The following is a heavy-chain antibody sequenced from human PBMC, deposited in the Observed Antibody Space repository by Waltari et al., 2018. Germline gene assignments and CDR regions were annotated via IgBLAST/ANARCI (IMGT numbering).Heavy chain of an antibody. J-gene: IGHJ4*02. CDR3: ARGKYTSDRSFDY. CDR1: QFTFSTYS. D-gene: IGHD6-19*01. V-gene: IGHV3-48*01. Sequence: EVQLVESGGGLVQPGGSLRLSCAASQFTFSTYSMTWVRQAPGRGLEWVSYISGTSSIIYYGDSVKGRFTISRDNAKNSLYLQMNSLRAEDTAVYFCARGKYTSDRSFDYWGQGTLVTVSS. CDR2: ISGTSSII.